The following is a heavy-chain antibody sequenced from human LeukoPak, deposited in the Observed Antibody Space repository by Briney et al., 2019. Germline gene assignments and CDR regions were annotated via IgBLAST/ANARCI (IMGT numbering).Heavy chain of an antibody. Sequence: SETLSLTCTVSGGSISSGDYYWSWIRQLPGKGLEWIGLIYYSGSSYYNPSLKSRVTISIDTSKNQFSLKLSSVTAADTAVYYCARVHVDPTIFPRVWWFDPWGQGTLVTVSS. J-gene: IGHJ5*02. CDR3: ARVHVDPTIFPRVWWFDP. D-gene: IGHD5-18*01. CDR1: GGSISSGDYY. V-gene: IGHV4-31*03. CDR2: IYYSGSS.